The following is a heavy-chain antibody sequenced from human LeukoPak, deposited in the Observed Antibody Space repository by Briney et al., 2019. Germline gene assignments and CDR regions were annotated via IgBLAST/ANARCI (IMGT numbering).Heavy chain of an antibody. J-gene: IGHJ4*02. CDR2: INPSGGST. V-gene: IGHV1-46*01. D-gene: IGHD3-22*01. CDR3: ARDLGDQYYYDSSGYPGGDY. CDR1: GYTFTSYG. Sequence: ASVKVSCKASGYTFTSYGISWVRQAPGQGPEWMGIINPSGGSTSYAQKFQGRVTMTRDTSTSTVYMELSSLRSEDTAVYYSARDLGDQYYYDSSGYPGGDYWGQGTLVTVSS.